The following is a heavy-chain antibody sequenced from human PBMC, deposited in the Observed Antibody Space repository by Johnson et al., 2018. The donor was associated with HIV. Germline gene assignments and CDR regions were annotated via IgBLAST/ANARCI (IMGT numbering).Heavy chain of an antibody. CDR2: ISFDGSHK. Sequence: VQLVESGGGVVQPGRSLRLSCAASGFAFSNYGMHWVRQAPGKGLEWVAVISFDGSHKYYTDSVKGLSTISRDNSNNTLYLHMNSLRPDDTGVYYCARGITMIAVVKGDAFDMWGQGTMVTVSS. J-gene: IGHJ3*02. V-gene: IGHV3-30*03. D-gene: IGHD3-22*01. CDR3: ARGITMIAVVKGDAFDM. CDR1: GFAFSNYG.